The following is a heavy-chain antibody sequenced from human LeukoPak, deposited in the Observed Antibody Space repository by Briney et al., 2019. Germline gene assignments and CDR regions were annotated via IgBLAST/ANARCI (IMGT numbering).Heavy chain of an antibody. CDR3: ARNYSGWFFDY. Sequence: SETLSLTCAVSGDTPTAGDTSGSGRQPPGKGLEWIGSIYHSGSTTYNPSLKSRVTISADTSKNQFSLKVRSVTAADTAVYYCARNYSGWFFDYWGQGTLVTVSS. V-gene: IGHV4-38-2*01. CDR2: IYHSGST. D-gene: IGHD6-19*01. CDR1: GDTPTAGDTS. J-gene: IGHJ4*02.